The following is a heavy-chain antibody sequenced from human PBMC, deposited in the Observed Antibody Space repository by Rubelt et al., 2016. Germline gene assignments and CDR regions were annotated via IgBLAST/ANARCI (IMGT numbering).Heavy chain of an antibody. J-gene: IGHJ6*02. CDR3: ARGYYYGMDV. Sequence: VQLQESGPGLVKPSGTLSLTCAVSGGSISSSNWWSWVRQPPGKGLEWVSHISSSISSIYYADSVKGRFTISRDNAKNSLYLQMNSLRAEDTAVYYCARGYYYGMDVWGQGTTVTVSS. V-gene: IGHV3-21*05. CDR2: ISSSISSI. CDR1: GGSISSSN.